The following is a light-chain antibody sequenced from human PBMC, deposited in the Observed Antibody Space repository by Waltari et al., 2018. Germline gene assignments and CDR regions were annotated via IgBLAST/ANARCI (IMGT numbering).Light chain of an antibody. Sequence: QSVLTQPASVSGSPGQSITISCTGTNSDVGGYNYVSWYQQYPGKAPRLMIYDVTKRPSWVPNRFSGSKSGNTASRTISGLQAEDEADYYCSSYTSSGTLRIFGGGTKVTAL. CDR3: SSYTSSGTLRI. V-gene: IGLV2-14*01. CDR2: DVT. CDR1: NSDVGGYNY. J-gene: IGLJ2*01.